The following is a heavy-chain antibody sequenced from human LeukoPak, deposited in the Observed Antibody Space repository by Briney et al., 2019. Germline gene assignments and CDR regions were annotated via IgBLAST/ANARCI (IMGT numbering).Heavy chain of an antibody. J-gene: IGHJ4*02. V-gene: IGHV4-39*01. CDR1: GGSISDGTYY. CDR3: ARRTTESYSDY. CDR2: IHYSGTT. Sequence: SETLSLTCTVSGGSISDGTYYWGWIRQPPGKGLKWIGTIHYSGTTHYNRSLKSRVTLSVDTSKNQFSLRLSSVTAADTAVYYCARRTTESYSDYWGQGTLVTVST. D-gene: IGHD1-1*01.